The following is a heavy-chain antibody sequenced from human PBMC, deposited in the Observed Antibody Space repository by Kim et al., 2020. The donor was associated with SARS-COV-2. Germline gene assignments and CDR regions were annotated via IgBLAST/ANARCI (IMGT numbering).Heavy chain of an antibody. CDR1: GFSLSTSGVG. Sequence: SGPTLVKPTQTLTLTCTFSGFSLSTSGVGVGWIRQPPGKALEWLALIYWDDDKRYSPSLKSRLTITKDTSKNQVVLTMTNMDPVDTATYYCAAFLSIAAAGTIYYWGQGTLVTVSS. CDR2: IYWDDDK. V-gene: IGHV2-5*02. J-gene: IGHJ4*02. D-gene: IGHD6-13*01. CDR3: AAFLSIAAAGTIYY.